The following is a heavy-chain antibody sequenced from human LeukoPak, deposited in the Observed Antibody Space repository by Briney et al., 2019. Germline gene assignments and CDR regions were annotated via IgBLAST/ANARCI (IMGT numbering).Heavy chain of an antibody. V-gene: IGHV4-59*01. D-gene: IGHD5-18*01. CDR3: ARVDSNGFDL. CDR2: IYHTGST. Sequence: SETLSLTCTVSGGSISTSYWSWIRQSPGKGLEWIGYIYHTGSTNYNPSLKSRVTISVDTFDSQFSLKLSSVSAADTAVYYCARVDSNGFDLWGRGTLVTVSS. J-gene: IGHJ2*01. CDR1: GGSISTSY.